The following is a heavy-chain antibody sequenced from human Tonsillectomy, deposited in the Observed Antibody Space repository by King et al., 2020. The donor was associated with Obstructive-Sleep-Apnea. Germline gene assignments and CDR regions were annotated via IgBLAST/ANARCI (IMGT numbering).Heavy chain of an antibody. Sequence: LVQSGGEVKKPGASVKVSSKASGYTFTRYGISWMRQAPGQRLEWVGWTHAGSGDTNYAQKVQGRVTLTTDKSTSTSSMELRGLRSDDTAIYYCVRVADFNVYHCGPGTLVTVSS. CDR1: GYTFTRYG. V-gene: IGHV1-18*01. CDR2: THAGSGDT. J-gene: IGHJ4*02. D-gene: IGHD3-16*01. CDR3: VRVADFNVYH.